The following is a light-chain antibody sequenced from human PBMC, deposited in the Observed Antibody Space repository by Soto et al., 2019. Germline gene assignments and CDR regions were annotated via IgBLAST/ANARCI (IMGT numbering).Light chain of an antibody. CDR1: QGIRND. J-gene: IGKJ1*01. CDR2: AAS. V-gene: IGKV1-6*01. CDR3: LQDYSYPWP. Sequence: IQMTQSPSSLSASVGDTVTITCRASQGIRNDLGWYQQKPGKAPKLLIHAASSLESGVPTRFSGSGSGTDFTFTISSLQAEDFATYYCLQDYSYPWPFGQGTKVEI.